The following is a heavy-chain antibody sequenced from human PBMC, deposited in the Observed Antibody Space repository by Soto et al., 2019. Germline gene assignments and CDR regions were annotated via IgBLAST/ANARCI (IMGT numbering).Heavy chain of an antibody. CDR1: GYTFTGYY. J-gene: IGHJ3*02. Sequence: ASVKVSCKASGYTFTGYYMHWVRQAPGQGLEWMGWINPNSGGTNYAQKFQGWVTMTRDTSISTAYMELSRLRSDDTAVYYCARGVFAVAGTIAGFDAFDIWGQGTMVTVSS. D-gene: IGHD6-19*01. CDR2: INPNSGGT. V-gene: IGHV1-2*04. CDR3: ARGVFAVAGTIAGFDAFDI.